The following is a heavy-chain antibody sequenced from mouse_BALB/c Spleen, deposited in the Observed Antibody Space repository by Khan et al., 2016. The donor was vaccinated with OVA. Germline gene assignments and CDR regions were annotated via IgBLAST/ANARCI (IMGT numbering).Heavy chain of an antibody. V-gene: IGHV2-9*02. CDR1: GFSLTSYG. CDR3: ARLEDI. D-gene: IGHD1-3*01. Sequence: QVQLKQSGPGLVAPSQSLSITCTVSGFSLTSYGVHWVRQPPGQGLEWLGVIWAGGSTIFNSAFMSRLSIRKDNSKGQVVVKMNSLQTDDTAMYYCARLEDIWGQGTTLTVSS. CDR2: IWAGGST. J-gene: IGHJ2*01.